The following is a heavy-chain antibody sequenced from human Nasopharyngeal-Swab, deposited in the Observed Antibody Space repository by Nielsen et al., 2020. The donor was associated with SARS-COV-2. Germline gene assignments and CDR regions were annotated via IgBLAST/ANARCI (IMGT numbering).Heavy chain of an antibody. CDR3: AKDVEVARFGELLLYYYYYGMDV. CDR1: GFIFSSFA. V-gene: IGHV3-30*04. J-gene: IGHJ6*02. Sequence: GESLKISCEASGFIFSSFAMHWVRQAPGKGLEWVAVISNGGSDKYYADSAKGRFTISRDNSKKTLYMQMNSLRTDDTAVYYCAKDVEVARFGELLLYYYYYGMDVWGQGTTVTVSS. D-gene: IGHD3-10*01. CDR2: ISNGGSDK.